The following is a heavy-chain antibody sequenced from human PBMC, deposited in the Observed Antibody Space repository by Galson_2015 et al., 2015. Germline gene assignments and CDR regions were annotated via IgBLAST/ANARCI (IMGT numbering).Heavy chain of an antibody. CDR1: GDSVSSNSAA. V-gene: IGHV6-1*01. J-gene: IGHJ4*02. Sequence: CAISGDSVSSNSAAWNRIRQSPSRGLEWLGRTYYRSKWYNDYAVSVKSRITINPDTSKNQFSLQLNSVTPEDTAVYYCARAGTIEYYFDYWGQGTLVTVSS. CDR2: TYYRSKWYN. CDR3: ARAGTIEYYFDY. D-gene: IGHD1-1*01.